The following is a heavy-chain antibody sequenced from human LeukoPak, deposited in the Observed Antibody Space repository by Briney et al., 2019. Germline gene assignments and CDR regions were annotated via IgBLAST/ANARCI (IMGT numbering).Heavy chain of an antibody. D-gene: IGHD6-13*01. J-gene: IGHJ6*02. Sequence: ASVKVSCKASGYTFTSYGISWVRQAPGQGLEWMGWVSAYNGNTNYAQKLQGRVTMTTDTSTSTAYMELRSLRSDDTAVCYCARDPYSSSWYPYYYGMDVWGQGTTVTVSS. CDR3: ARDPYSSSWYPYYYGMDV. CDR1: GYTFTSYG. CDR2: VSAYNGNT. V-gene: IGHV1-18*01.